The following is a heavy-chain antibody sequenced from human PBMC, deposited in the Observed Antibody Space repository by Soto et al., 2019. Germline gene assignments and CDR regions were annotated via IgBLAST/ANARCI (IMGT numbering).Heavy chain of an antibody. J-gene: IGHJ4*02. CDR3: ARDYRWFGELYTY. V-gene: IGHV3-66*01. D-gene: IGHD3-10*01. Sequence: PGGSLRLSCSASGFTVSSNYMSWVRQAPGKGLEWVSVIYSGGSTYYADSVKGRFTISRDNSKNTLYLQMNSLRAEDTAVYYCARDYRWFGELYTYWGQGTLVTVSS. CDR2: IYSGGST. CDR1: GFTVSSNY.